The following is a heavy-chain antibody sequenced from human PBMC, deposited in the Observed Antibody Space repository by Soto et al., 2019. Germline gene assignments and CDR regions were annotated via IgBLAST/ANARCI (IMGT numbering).Heavy chain of an antibody. CDR1: GFTFSRHA. CDR2: ISENSGGT. CDR3: ARKPNGFDS. V-gene: IGHV3-23*01. J-gene: IGHJ5*01. Sequence: EVQLLESGGGLVQPGGSLRLSCAASGFTFSRHAMTWVRQAPGKGLEWVSSISENSGGTYYADSVKGRFTISRDNSKNTLYLQMNSLRAENTALYYGARKPNGFDSWGQGTLVTVSS.